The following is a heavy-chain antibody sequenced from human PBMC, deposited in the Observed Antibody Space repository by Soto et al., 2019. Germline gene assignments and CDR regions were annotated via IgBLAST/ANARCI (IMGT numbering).Heavy chain of an antibody. CDR3: ARYCSSTSCYTDYYYYGMDV. D-gene: IGHD2-2*02. CDR1: GYSITSYW. J-gene: IGHJ6*02. V-gene: IGHV5-10-1*01. CDR2: IDPSDSYT. Sequence: GESLKISCKGSGYSITSYWISWVRQMPGKGLEWMGRIDPSDSYTNYSPSFQGHVTISADKSISTAYLQWSSLKASDTAMYYCARYCSSTSCYTDYYYYGMDVWGQGTTVTVSS.